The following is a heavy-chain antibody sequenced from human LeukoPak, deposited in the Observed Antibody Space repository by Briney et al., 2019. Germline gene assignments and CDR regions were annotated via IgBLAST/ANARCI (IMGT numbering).Heavy chain of an antibody. CDR3: ARDEGHLYSPDHSIWFDP. Sequence: ASVKVSCKASGYTFTGYYMHWVRQAPGQGLEWMGWINPYSGGTNYAQKFQGRVTMTRDTSISTAYMELSRLRSDDTAVYYCARDEGHLYSPDHSIWFDPWGQGTLVTVSS. CDR1: GYTFTGYY. J-gene: IGHJ5*02. D-gene: IGHD2-21*01. CDR2: INPYSGGT. V-gene: IGHV1-2*02.